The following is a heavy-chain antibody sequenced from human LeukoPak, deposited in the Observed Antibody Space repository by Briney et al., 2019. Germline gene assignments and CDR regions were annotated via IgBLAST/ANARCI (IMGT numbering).Heavy chain of an antibody. J-gene: IGHJ3*02. Sequence: PGRSLRLSCAASGFTFSSYVMHWVRQAPGQGLEWVAVISSDGGSEYYADSVKGRFTISRDNSKNTLYLLTNSLRVEDTAVYSCARGVGEYSSGWRINDAFDIWGQGTMVTVSS. V-gene: IGHV3-30-3*01. CDR2: ISSDGGSE. CDR3: ARGVGEYSSGWRINDAFDI. CDR1: GFTFSSYV. D-gene: IGHD6-19*01.